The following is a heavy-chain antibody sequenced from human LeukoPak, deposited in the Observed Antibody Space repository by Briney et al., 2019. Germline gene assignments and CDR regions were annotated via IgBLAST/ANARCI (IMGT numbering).Heavy chain of an antibody. CDR2: ISTSGGTI. Sequence: GGSLRLSCAASGFLFSSYEMNWVRQAPGKGLEWVSYISTSGGTIYYADSVKGRFTISRDNAKNSLYLQMNSLRAEDTAVYYCARDSYYGGTQDYWGQGTLVTVSS. CDR1: GFLFSSYE. CDR3: ARDSYYGGTQDY. V-gene: IGHV3-48*03. J-gene: IGHJ4*02. D-gene: IGHD4-23*01.